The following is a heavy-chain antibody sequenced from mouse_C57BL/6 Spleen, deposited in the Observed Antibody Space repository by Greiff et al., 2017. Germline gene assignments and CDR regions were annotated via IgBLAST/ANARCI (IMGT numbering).Heavy chain of an antibody. CDR1: GYAFSSYW. V-gene: IGHV1-80*01. D-gene: IGHD1-1*01. CDR2: IYPGDGDT. Sequence: VKLQESGAELVKPGASVKISCKASGYAFSSYWMNWVKQRPGKGLEWIGQIYPGDGDTNYNGKFKGKATLTADKSSSTAYMQLSSLTSEDSAVYFCAREGYGSSYGIDYGGQGTTLTVSS. J-gene: IGHJ2*01. CDR3: AREGYGSSYGIDY.